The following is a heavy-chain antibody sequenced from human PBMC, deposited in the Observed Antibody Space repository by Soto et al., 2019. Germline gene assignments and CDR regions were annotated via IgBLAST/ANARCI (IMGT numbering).Heavy chain of an antibody. CDR2: IHYSGTT. V-gene: IGHV4-59*01. J-gene: IGHJ4*02. CDR1: ATSISSYY. D-gene: IGHD2-8*01. CDR3: ARYNSYAIDY. Sequence: PSETLSLTCTASATSISSYYWRWIRQPPGKGLEWIANIHYSGTTNYNPSLASRVTLSVDTSKNQFSLKMTFVTAADRAMYFCARYNSYAIDYWGRGTLVTVSS.